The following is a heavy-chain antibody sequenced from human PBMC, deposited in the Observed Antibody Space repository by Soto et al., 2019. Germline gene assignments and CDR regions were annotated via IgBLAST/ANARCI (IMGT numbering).Heavy chain of an antibody. CDR2: ISSTGRTI. CDR1: GFTFSNYY. J-gene: IGHJ4*02. Sequence: PGGSLRLSCGASGFTFSNYYMSWIRQAPGKGLEWVSYISSTGRTIYYADSVKGRFTVSRDNAQNSLSLKLNSQRVEDTAVYYCARSYSSGWEFDYWGQGTQVTVSS. D-gene: IGHD6-19*01. V-gene: IGHV3-11*01. CDR3: ARSYSSGWEFDY.